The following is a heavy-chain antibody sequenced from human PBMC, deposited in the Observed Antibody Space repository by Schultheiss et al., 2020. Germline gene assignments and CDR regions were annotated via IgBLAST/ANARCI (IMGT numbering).Heavy chain of an antibody. CDR1: GGSFSGYY. D-gene: IGHD6-13*01. J-gene: IGHJ6*03. Sequence: GSLRLSCAVYGGSFSGYYWSWIRQPPGKGLEWIGEINHSGSTNYNPSLKSRVTISVDTSKKQFSLKLSSVTAADTAVYYCARSSAGKVRLNYYYMDVWGKGTTVTVSS. V-gene: IGHV4-34*01. CDR3: ARSSAGKVRLNYYYMDV. CDR2: INHSGST.